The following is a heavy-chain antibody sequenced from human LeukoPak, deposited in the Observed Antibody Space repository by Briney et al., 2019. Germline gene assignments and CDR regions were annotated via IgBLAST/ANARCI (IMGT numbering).Heavy chain of an antibody. CDR1: GFTFSNAW. J-gene: IGHJ6*02. CDR2: IKSKTDGGTT. V-gene: IGHV3-15*01. CDR3: TTPISVPAAIYGWNCYGMDV. Sequence: GGSLRLSCAASGFTFSNAWMSWVRQAPGKGLEWVGRIKSKTDGGTTDYAAPVKGRFTISRDDSKNTLYLQMNSLKTEDTAVYYCTTPISVPAAIYGWNCYGMDVWGQGTTVTVSS. D-gene: IGHD2-2*01.